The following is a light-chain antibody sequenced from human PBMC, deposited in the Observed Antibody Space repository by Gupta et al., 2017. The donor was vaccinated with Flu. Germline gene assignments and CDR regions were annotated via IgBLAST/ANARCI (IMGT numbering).Light chain of an antibody. V-gene: IGLV2-14*04. CDR1: SSDVDSYNY. J-gene: IGLJ1*01. CDR2: NVS. CDR3: SSYTSSNTYV. Sequence: SITISCTGASSDVDSYNYVSWFQQHPGKAHKLMIYNVSNRPSGVANRFSGSKSGNTASLTISGLQAEDEADYYCSSYTSSNTYVFGTVTKVTVL.